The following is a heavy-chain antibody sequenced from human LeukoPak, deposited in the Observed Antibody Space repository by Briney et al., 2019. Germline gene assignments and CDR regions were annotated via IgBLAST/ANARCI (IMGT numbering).Heavy chain of an antibody. CDR1: GYSFTSYW. V-gene: IGHV5-51*01. D-gene: IGHD3-9*01. Sequence: GGSLKISCKGSGYSFTSYWIGWVRQMPGKGLEWMGIIYPGDSDTRYSPSFQGQVTISADKSISTAYLQWSSLKASDTAMYYCARALANYDILTGYYIWGQGTLVTVSS. CDR2: IYPGDSDT. CDR3: ARALANYDILTGYYI. J-gene: IGHJ4*02.